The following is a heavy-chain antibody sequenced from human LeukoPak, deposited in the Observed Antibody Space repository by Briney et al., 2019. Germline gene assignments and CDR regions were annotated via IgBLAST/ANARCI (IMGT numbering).Heavy chain of an antibody. CDR2: IIPILGIA. D-gene: IGHD2-21*02. CDR3: ARVYCGGDCPQFGY. CDR1: GGTFSSYA. Sequence: GSSVKVSCKASGGTFSSYAISWVRQAPGQGLEWMGRIIPILGIANYAQKFQGRVTITADKSTSTAYMELSSLRSEDTAVYYCARVYCGGDCPQFGYWGQGTLVTVSS. V-gene: IGHV1-69*04. J-gene: IGHJ4*02.